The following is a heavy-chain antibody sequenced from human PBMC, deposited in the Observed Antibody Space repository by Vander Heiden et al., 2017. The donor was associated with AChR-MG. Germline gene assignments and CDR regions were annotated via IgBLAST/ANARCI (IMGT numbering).Heavy chain of an antibody. CDR3: ARGPGVGADY. CDR2: INHSGST. Sequence: QVQLQQWGAGLLKPSETLSLTCAVYGGSFSGYYWSWIRQPPGKGLEWIGEINHSGSTNYNPSLKSRVTISVDTSKNQFSLKLSSVTAADTAVYYCARGPGVGADYWGQGTLVTVSS. J-gene: IGHJ4*02. CDR1: GGSFSGYY. V-gene: IGHV4-34*01. D-gene: IGHD1-26*01.